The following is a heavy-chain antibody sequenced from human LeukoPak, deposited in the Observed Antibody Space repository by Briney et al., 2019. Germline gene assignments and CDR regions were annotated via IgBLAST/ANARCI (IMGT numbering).Heavy chain of an antibody. CDR3: AREVGGWFSNGLDY. J-gene: IGHJ4*02. CDR2: INPNSGGT. Sequence: GASVKVSCTASGYTFTGYYMHWVRQAPGQGLEWMGWINPNSGGTNYAQKFQGRVTMTRDTSISTAYMELSRLRSDDTAVYYCAREVGGWFSNGLDYWGQGTLVTVSS. D-gene: IGHD6-19*01. CDR1: GYTFTGYY. V-gene: IGHV1-2*02.